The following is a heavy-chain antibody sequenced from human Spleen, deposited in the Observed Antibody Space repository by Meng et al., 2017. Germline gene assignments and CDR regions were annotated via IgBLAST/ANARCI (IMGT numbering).Heavy chain of an antibody. CDR3: ARLEGG. J-gene: IGHJ4*02. CDR1: GYNFLGQW. V-gene: IGHV1-2*07. D-gene: IGHD1-1*01. Sequence: QVQLVQSGTEVKKPGASVKVPCKASGYNFLGQWLYWIRQAPGQGLEWIGWISPHNGDTRYADKFLGRVTVTRDTSTTTVYMEMRSLTYDDTAVYYCARLEGGWGQGTLVTVSS. CDR2: ISPHNGDT.